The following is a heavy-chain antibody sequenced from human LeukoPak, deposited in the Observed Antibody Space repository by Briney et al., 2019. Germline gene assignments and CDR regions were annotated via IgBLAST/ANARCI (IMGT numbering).Heavy chain of an antibody. V-gene: IGHV4-34*01. J-gene: IGHJ6*03. CDR2: INHSGST. CDR1: GGSFSGYY. Sequence: PSETLSLTCAAYGGSFSGYYWSWIRQPPGKGLEWIGEINHSGSTNYNPSLKSRVTISVDTSKNQFSLKLSSVTAADTAVYYCARRGYCSGGSCYPLGYYYYMDVWGKGTTVTVSS. D-gene: IGHD2-15*01. CDR3: ARRGYCSGGSCYPLGYYYYMDV.